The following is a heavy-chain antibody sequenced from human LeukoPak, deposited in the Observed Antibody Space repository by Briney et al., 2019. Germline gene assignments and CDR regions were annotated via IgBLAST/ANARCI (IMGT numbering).Heavy chain of an antibody. CDR2: ISSSSSYI. V-gene: IGHV3-21*01. J-gene: IGHJ4*02. Sequence: GGSLRLSCAASGFTFSSYNMNWVRQAPGKGLEWVSSISSSSSYIYYADSVKGRFTISRDNAKNSLYLQMNSLRAEDTAVYYCARDSPGALDYWGQGTLVTVSS. CDR1: GFTFSSYN. CDR3: ARDSPGALDY. D-gene: IGHD1-14*01.